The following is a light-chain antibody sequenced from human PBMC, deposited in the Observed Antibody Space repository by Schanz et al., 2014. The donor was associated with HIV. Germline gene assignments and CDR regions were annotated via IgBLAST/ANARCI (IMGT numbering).Light chain of an antibody. CDR1: QSISEW. CDR2: EAS. CDR3: LQYNNYAYT. J-gene: IGKJ2*01. Sequence: DIQMTQSPSTLSASVGDRITITCRASQSISEWLAWYQQKPGQAPNLLISEASTLESGVPSRFSGTGSGTEFTLAISSLQPEDFATYYCLQYNNYAYTFGQGTQLEIK. V-gene: IGKV1-5*03.